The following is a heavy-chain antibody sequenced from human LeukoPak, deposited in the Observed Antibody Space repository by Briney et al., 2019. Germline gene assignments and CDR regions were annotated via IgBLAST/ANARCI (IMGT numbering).Heavy chain of an antibody. V-gene: IGHV3-23*01. Sequence: GGSLRLSCAASGFSFSSYAMSWVRQAPGKGLEWVSGISGSDGSTYYADSVKGRFTISRDNSKNTLYLQMNSLRAEDTAVYYCARGIPWWLNDWGQGTLVTVSS. CDR2: ISGSDGST. CDR3: ARGIPWWLND. J-gene: IGHJ4*02. D-gene: IGHD5-12*01. CDR1: GFSFSSYA.